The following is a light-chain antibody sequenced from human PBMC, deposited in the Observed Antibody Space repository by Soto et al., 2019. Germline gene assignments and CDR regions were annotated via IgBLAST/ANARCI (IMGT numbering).Light chain of an antibody. CDR1: QSVSSW. V-gene: IGKV1-5*03. Sequence: DIQMTQSPSTLSASEGDRVTITCRASQSVSSWLAWYQQKPGKAPKLLIYKASSLESGVPSRFSGSGSGTEFTLTISSLQPDDFATYYCQQYSTFGQGTKVEIK. CDR3: QQYST. CDR2: KAS. J-gene: IGKJ1*01.